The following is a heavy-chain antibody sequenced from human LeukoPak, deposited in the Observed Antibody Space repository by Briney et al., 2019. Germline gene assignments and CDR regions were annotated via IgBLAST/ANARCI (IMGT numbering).Heavy chain of an antibody. V-gene: IGHV3-30*02. Sequence: GSLRLSCAASGFNFINNNMHWGRQAPGQGLEWLAFIEHNGASKKYADSVRGRFTISRDNSNNMLYLEMNSLRNEDTAVYYCAKDFRCSFHYWGQGTLVTVSS. CDR1: GFNFINNN. CDR3: AKDFRCSFHY. D-gene: IGHD2-15*01. J-gene: IGHJ4*02. CDR2: IEHNGASK.